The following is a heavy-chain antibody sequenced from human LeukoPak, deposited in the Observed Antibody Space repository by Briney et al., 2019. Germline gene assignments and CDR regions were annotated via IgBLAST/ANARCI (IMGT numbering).Heavy chain of an antibody. D-gene: IGHD2/OR15-2a*01. CDR3: ARHARRGYFLAGGGYFDY. Sequence: PSETLSLTCAVSVDSITTSDWWSWVRQPPEKGLEWIGEIHHSGNTNYNPSLKSRVTISVDKSKNQFSLKLSSVTAADTAVYYCARHARRGYFLAGGGYFDYWGQGTLVTVSS. J-gene: IGHJ4*02. CDR2: IHHSGNT. V-gene: IGHV4-4*02. CDR1: VDSITTSDW.